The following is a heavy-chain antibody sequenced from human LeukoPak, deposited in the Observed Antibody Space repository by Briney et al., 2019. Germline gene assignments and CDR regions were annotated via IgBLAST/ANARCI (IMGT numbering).Heavy chain of an antibody. CDR2: VKSKRDGGTI. J-gene: IGHJ4*02. CDR3: TTVGSAWNFDY. Sequence: PGGSLRLSCAASGYTFSNAWMTWVRQAPGKGREWVARVKSKRDGGTIDYAAPVKGRFTISRDDSKDTLYLQMNSLEIEDAAVYYCTTVGSAWNFDYWGQGTLVTVSS. CDR1: GYTFSNAW. D-gene: IGHD6-25*01. V-gene: IGHV3-15*01.